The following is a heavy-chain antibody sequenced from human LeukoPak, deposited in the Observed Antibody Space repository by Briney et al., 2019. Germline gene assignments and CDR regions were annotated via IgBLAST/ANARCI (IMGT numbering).Heavy chain of an antibody. CDR2: IYYSGST. D-gene: IGHD3-10*01. Sequence: KPSETLSLTCTVSGGSISSSSYYWGWIRQPPGKGLEWIGSIYYSGSTYYNPSLKSRVTISVDTSKNQFSLKLSSVTAADTAVYYCARRAIQGVYMGDAFDIWGQGTMVTVSS. V-gene: IGHV4-39*01. CDR1: GGSISSSSYY. CDR3: ARRAIQGVYMGDAFDI. J-gene: IGHJ3*02.